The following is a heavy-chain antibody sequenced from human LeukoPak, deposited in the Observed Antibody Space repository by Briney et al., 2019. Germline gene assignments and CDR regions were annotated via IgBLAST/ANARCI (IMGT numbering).Heavy chain of an antibody. D-gene: IGHD6-19*01. CDR2: ISGTGGSA. Sequence: GGSLRLSCAASGFTFSRNAMSWVRQAPGKGLEWVSAISGTGGSAYYADSVKGRFTISRDNSKNTLYLQMNSLRAEDTAVYYCAKERVEVAGTNFDYWGQGTLVTVSS. CDR3: AKERVEVAGTNFDY. CDR1: GFTFSRNA. V-gene: IGHV3-23*01. J-gene: IGHJ4*02.